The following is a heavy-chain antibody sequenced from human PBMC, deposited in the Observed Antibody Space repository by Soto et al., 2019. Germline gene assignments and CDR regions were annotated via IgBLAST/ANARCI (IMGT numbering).Heavy chain of an antibody. V-gene: IGHV4-59*01. CDR2: IYYSGST. CDR1: GGSISSYY. CDR3: ARDSKRGYSGYDKLDY. Sequence: PSETLSLTCTVSGGSISSYYWSWIRQPPGKGLEWIGYIYYSGSTNSNPSLKSRVAISVDTSKNQFSLKLSSVTAADTAVYYCARDSKRGYSGYDKLDYWGQGTRVTVSS. J-gene: IGHJ4*02. D-gene: IGHD5-12*01.